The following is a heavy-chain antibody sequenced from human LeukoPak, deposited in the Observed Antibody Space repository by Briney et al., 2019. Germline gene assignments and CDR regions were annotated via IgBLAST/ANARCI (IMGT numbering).Heavy chain of an antibody. CDR2: IIPIFGTA. V-gene: IGHV1-69*05. Sequence: SVKVSCKASGGTFSSYAISWVRQAPGQGLEWMGGIIPIFGTANYAQKFQGRVTITTDESTSTAYMELSSLRSEDTAVYYCARGPGGSYFGSPYYLDYWGQGTLVTVSS. J-gene: IGHJ4*02. D-gene: IGHD1-26*01. CDR1: GGTFSSYA. CDR3: ARGPGGSYFGSPYYLDY.